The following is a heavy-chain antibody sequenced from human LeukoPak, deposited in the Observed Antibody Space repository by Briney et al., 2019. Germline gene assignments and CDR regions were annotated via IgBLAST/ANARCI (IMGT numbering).Heavy chain of an antibody. V-gene: IGHV3-21*01. D-gene: IGHD6-19*01. J-gene: IGHJ5*02. CDR2: ISSSSSYI. CDR3: ARDPKAVANWFDP. CDR1: GFTFSSYS. Sequence: PGGSLRLSCAASGFTFSSYSMNWVRQAPGKGLEWVSSISSSSSYIYYADSVKGRFTISRDNAKNSLYLQMNSRRAEDTAVYYCARDPKAVANWFDPWGQGTLVTVSS.